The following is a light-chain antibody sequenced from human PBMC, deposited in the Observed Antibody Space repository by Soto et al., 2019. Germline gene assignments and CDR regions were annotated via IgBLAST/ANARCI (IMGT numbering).Light chain of an antibody. Sequence: EIVLTQSPGTLSLSPGERATLSCSASQSISSGYLAWYQQKPGQAPRLLIYGASSRATGIPDRFSGSGSEIDFTLTMSRLEPEDFAVYYCQRYGTSLTLTFGQGTKVEIK. CDR2: GAS. V-gene: IGKV3-20*01. CDR1: QSISSGY. CDR3: QRYGTSLTLT. J-gene: IGKJ1*01.